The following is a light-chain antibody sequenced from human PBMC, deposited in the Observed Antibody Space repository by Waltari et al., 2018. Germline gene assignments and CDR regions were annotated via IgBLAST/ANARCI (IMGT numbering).Light chain of an antibody. CDR2: KNT. CDR1: SSNTERNY. V-gene: IGLV1-47*01. Sequence: QSVLTQPPSASGTPGPRVPISCSGSSSNTERNYVYWYQQFPGTAPKVLMFKNTQRPSGVSARFSASKSGASASLAISGLRSDDEADYYCGTWDDSLSRPVFGGGTKLTVL. J-gene: IGLJ3*02. CDR3: GTWDDSLSRPV.